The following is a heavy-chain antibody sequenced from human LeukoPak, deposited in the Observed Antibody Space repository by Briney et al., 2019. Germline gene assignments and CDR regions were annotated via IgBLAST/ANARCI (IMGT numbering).Heavy chain of an antibody. J-gene: IGHJ4*02. Sequence: SQTLSLTCAVSGGSISSGGYSWSWIRQPPGRGLEWIGHVSYSGSTNYNPSLKSRVTISVDTSTNRFSLRLYSVTAADTAVYYCARGYSSGWVDYWGQGTLVTVSS. V-gene: IGHV4-30-4*07. CDR3: ARGYSSGWVDY. CDR1: GGSISSGGYS. CDR2: VSYSGST. D-gene: IGHD6-19*01.